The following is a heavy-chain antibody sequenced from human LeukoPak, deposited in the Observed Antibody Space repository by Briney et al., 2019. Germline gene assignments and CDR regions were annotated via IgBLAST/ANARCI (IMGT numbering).Heavy chain of an antibody. V-gene: IGHV3-33*06. J-gene: IGHJ4*02. CDR1: GFTFSHYN. CDR2: LWFDETTH. CDR3: AKDQYSSGWYFDY. D-gene: IGHD6-19*01. Sequence: GGSLRLSCAASGFTFSHYNMHWFRQAPGKGLEWVAVLWFDETTHFYADSVRGRFTISRDNSKNTLYLQMNSPRVEDTAIYYCAKDQYSSGWYFDYWGQGTLVTVSS.